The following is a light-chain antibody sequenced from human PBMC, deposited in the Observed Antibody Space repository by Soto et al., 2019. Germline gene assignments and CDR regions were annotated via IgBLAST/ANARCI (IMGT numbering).Light chain of an antibody. CDR3: QQYNTYSK. CDR1: QSISSY. CDR2: KAS. V-gene: IGKV1-5*03. Sequence: DIQMTQSPSTLSASVGDRVTITCRASQSISSYLAWYQQRPGKAPKLVIYKASSLDSGVPSRFSGSGSGTEFTLPISSLQPDDFANCYLQQYNTYSKLGPGTKVEIK. J-gene: IGKJ1*01.